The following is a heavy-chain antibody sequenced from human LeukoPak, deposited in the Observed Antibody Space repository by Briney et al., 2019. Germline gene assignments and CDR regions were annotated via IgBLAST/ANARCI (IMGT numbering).Heavy chain of an antibody. V-gene: IGHV1-2*02. Sequence: GASVKVSCKASGYTFTGYYMHWVRQAPGQGLEWMGWINPNSGGTNYAQKFQGRVTMTRDTSISTAYMELSRLRSDDTAVYYCAREAPPYYDILTGYYNVRYLDYWGQGTLVTVSS. D-gene: IGHD3-9*01. J-gene: IGHJ4*02. CDR1: GYTFTGYY. CDR3: AREAPPYYDILTGYYNVRYLDY. CDR2: INPNSGGT.